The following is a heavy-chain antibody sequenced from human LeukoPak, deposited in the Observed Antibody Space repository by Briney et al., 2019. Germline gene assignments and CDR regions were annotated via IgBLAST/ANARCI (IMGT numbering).Heavy chain of an antibody. CDR2: IIPILGIA. V-gene: IGHV1-69*02. CDR3: ARGIEKTRD. Sequence: ASVKVSCKASGGTFSSYTISWVRQAPGQGLEWMGRIIPILGIANYAQKFQGRVTMTRDTSISTAYMELSRLRSDDTAVYYCARGIEKTRDWGQGTLVTVSS. J-gene: IGHJ4*02. CDR1: GGTFSSYT.